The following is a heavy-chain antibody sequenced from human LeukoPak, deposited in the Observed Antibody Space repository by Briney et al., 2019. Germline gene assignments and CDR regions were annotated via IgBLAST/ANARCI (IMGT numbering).Heavy chain of an antibody. CDR2: IYGNAGRT. D-gene: IGHD3-22*01. CDR3: ARARSDNYYSGVNY. V-gene: IGHV3-23*01. CDR1: GFTFSSHA. J-gene: IGHJ4*02. Sequence: GGSLRLSCAASGFTFSSHAMNWVRQAPGKGLEWVSGIYGNAGRTFYAGSVKGRFTMSRDNSKNTLYLQMDSLRAEDTAMYYCARARSDNYYSGVNYWGQGTLVTVSS.